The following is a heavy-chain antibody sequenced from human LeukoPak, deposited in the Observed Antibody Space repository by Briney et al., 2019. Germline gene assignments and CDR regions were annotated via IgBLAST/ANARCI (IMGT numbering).Heavy chain of an antibody. J-gene: IGHJ4*02. D-gene: IGHD3-10*01. Sequence: GRSLRLSCAASGFTFDNYAMHWVRQAPGKGLEWVSGIAWNSGNTGFADSVKGRFTISRDNAENSLYLQMNSLTPEVTAFYFLSKDNKSVRSGNLKNPRGPFDSWGQGTLVTGSS. V-gene: IGHV3-9*01. CDR1: GFTFDNYA. CDR3: SKDNKSVRSGNLKNPRGPFDS. CDR2: IAWNSGNT.